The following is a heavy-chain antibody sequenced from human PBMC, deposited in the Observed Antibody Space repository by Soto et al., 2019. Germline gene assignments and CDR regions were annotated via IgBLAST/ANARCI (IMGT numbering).Heavy chain of an antibody. D-gene: IGHD6-6*01. CDR3: ARPKAARLPYYYGMDV. CDR2: ILYDGSKK. CDR1: GFTFSSYG. Sequence: PGGSLRLSCAASGFTFSSYGMHWVRQAPGKGLEWVAVILYDGSKKYYADSVKGRFTISRDNSKNTLYLQMNSLRAEDTAVYYCARPKAARLPYYYGMDVWGQGTTVTVSS. J-gene: IGHJ6*02. V-gene: IGHV3-30*03.